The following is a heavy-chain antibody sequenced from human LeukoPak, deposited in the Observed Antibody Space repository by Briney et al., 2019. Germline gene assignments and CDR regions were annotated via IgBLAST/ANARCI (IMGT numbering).Heavy chain of an antibody. CDR1: GYTFSSYE. CDR3: TTYISGHY. V-gene: IGHV3-73*01. Sequence: PGGSLRLSRAASGYTFSSYEMNWVRQASGRGLEWVGRIRTKLRNYATAYAASVKGRFTISRDDSGDTAYLQMNSLKTEDTAVYYCTTYISGHYWGQGTLVTVSS. D-gene: IGHD1-20*01. CDR2: IRTKLRNYAT. J-gene: IGHJ4*02.